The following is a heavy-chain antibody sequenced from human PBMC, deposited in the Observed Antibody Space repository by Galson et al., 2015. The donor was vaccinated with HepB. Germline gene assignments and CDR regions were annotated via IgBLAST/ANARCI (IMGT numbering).Heavy chain of an antibody. V-gene: IGHV3-48*02. J-gene: IGHJ4*02. CDR2: ISSSSSTI. D-gene: IGHD2-15*01. CDR1: GFTFSSYS. Sequence: SLRLSCAASGFTFSSYSMNWVRQAPGKGLEWVSYISSSSSTIYYADSVKGRFTISRDNAKNSLYLQMNSLRDEDTAVYYCARDPRDRTESVVVVAATEKWGQGTLVTVSS. CDR3: ARDPRDRTESVVVVAATEK.